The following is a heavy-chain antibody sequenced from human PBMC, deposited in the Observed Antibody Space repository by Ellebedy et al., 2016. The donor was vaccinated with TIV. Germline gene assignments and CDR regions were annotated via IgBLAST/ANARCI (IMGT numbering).Heavy chain of an antibody. Sequence: MPSETLSLTCTVSGDSISSYYWSWIRQPPGKGLEWIGFIYYSGSTNYNPSLKSRVTISVDTSKNQFSLELSSVTAADTAVYYCARGGASSKYFDHWGQGTLVTVSS. V-gene: IGHV4-59*01. CDR3: ARGGASSKYFDH. CDR2: IYYSGST. J-gene: IGHJ4*02. CDR1: GDSISSYY.